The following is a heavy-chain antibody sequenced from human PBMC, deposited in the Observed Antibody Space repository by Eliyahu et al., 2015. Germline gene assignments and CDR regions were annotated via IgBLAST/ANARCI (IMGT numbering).Heavy chain of an antibody. D-gene: IGHD6-13*01. V-gene: IGHV2-70*01. Sequence: QVTLRESGPALVKPTQTLXLTCTFSGFSLTTXGXXVSWXRQPPGKALEWLAFIDWXDDKYYSTSLKTRLTISKDTSKNQVVLTMTNMDPVDTATYYCARIREAQAAGIIYYYYGMDVWGQGTTVTVSS. CDR2: IDWXDDK. J-gene: IGHJ6*02. CDR3: ARIREAQAAGIIYYYYGMDV. CDR1: GFSLTTXGXX.